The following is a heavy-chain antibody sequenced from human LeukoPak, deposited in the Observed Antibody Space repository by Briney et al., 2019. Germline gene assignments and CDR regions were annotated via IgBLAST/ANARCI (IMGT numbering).Heavy chain of an antibody. Sequence: GASVKVSCKASGYTFTSYYVHWVRQAPGRGLEWMGIINPSGGSTSYAQKFQGRVTMTRDTSTSTVYMELSSLRSEDTAVYYCARAAVGGDCYDYWGQGTLVTVSS. CDR1: GYTFTSYY. D-gene: IGHD2-21*01. J-gene: IGHJ4*02. V-gene: IGHV1-46*01. CDR3: ARAAVGGDCYDY. CDR2: INPSGGST.